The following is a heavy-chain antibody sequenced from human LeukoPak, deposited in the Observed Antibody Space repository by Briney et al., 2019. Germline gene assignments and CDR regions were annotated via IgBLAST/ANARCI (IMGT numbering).Heavy chain of an antibody. J-gene: IGHJ4*02. D-gene: IGHD3-10*01. CDR1: GGSISRYY. CDR3: ARGYGEDRGVIGYFDY. Sequence: SGPTLVKPSETLSLTCTVSGGSISRYYWGWVRQPPGKGLEWIGYIYTSGSTNYNPSLKSRVTISVDTSKNQFSRKLSSGAAANTAGYSCARGYGEDRGVIGYFDYWGQGTLGSVSS. CDR2: IYTSGST. V-gene: IGHV4-4*09.